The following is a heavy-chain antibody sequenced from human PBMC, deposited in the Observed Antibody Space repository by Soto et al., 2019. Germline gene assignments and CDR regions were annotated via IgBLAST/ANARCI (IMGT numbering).Heavy chain of an antibody. V-gene: IGHV1-18*04. J-gene: IGHJ4*02. CDR1: GYTFTSYG. CDR2: ISAYNGNT. Sequence: GASVKVSCKASGYTFTSYGISWVRQAPGQGLEWMGWISAYNGNTNYAQKLQGRVTMTTDTSTSTAYMELRSLRSDDTAVYYCAVKRDGYNWDYFDYWGQGTLVTVSS. D-gene: IGHD5-12*01. CDR3: AVKRDGYNWDYFDY.